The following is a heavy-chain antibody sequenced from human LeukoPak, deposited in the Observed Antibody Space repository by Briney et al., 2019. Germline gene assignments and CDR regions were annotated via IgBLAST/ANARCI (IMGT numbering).Heavy chain of an antibody. CDR2: IYYSGST. J-gene: IGHJ4*02. V-gene: IGHV4-59*08. Sequence: SETLPLTCTVSGGSISSYYWSWIRQPPGKGLEWIGYIYYSGSTNYNPSLKSRLTISVDTSKNQFSLKLRSVTAADTAVYYCARHRGLGFDYWGQGTLVTVSS. CDR3: ARHRGLGFDY. CDR1: GGSISSYY.